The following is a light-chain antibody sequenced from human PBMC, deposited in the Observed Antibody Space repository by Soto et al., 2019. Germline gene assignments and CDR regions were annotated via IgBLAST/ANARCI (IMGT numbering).Light chain of an antibody. CDR2: AAS. V-gene: IGKV1-39*01. CDR3: HPRYSINR. Sequence: DSEVIVSTSSMSAAVGNRVTINCRASQSISNYLQWYQHKSGQAPRLLVYAASSLQSGVPSRFSGSGSGTDFTLTICSLQPDDIATCYCHPRYSINRLGERTRL. J-gene: IGKJ5*01. CDR1: QSISNY.